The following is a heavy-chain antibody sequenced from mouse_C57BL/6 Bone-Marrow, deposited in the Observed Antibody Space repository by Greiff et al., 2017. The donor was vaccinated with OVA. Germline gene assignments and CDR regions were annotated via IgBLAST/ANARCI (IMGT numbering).Heavy chain of an antibody. V-gene: IGHV1-64*01. D-gene: IGHD1-1*01. CDR1: GYTFTSYW. Sequence: QVQLQQPGAELVKPGASVKLSCKASGYTFTSYWMHWVKQRPGQGLEWIGMIHPNSGSTNYNEKFKSKATLTVDKSSSTAYMQRSSLTSEDSAVYYCASRRYGSNDYWGQGTTLTVSS. CDR2: IHPNSGST. J-gene: IGHJ2*01. CDR3: ASRRYGSNDY.